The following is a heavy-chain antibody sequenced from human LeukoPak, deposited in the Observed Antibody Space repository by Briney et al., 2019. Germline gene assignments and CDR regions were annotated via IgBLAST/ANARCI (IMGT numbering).Heavy chain of an antibody. D-gene: IGHD1-26*01. V-gene: IGHV3-30*18. CDR1: GFTFSNYA. Sequence: GLSLRLSCAASGFTFSNYAIHWVRQAPGKGLEWVAAVSYDGSNMYYGDAVKGRFTISRDNSKNTVDLQMNSLRTEDTAVYYCAKDVVPGEAYLDYWGQGTLVTVSS. CDR2: VSYDGSNM. CDR3: AKDVVPGEAYLDY. J-gene: IGHJ4*02.